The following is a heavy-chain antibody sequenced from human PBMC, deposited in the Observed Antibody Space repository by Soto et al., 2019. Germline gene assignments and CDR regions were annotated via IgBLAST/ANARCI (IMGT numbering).Heavy chain of an antibody. D-gene: IGHD1-26*01. CDR3: ARRKVGGAWEFDC. V-gene: IGHV4-59*08. CDR2: IYYRGNT. J-gene: IGHJ4*02. CDR1: GGSISSHY. Sequence: QVQLQESGPGLVKPSETLSLNCTVSGGSISSHYWSWIRQPPGKGLEWIGYIYYRGNTEYNPSLKSRVSMSVATSKNQFSLKLSAVTAADTAIYGCARRKVGGAWEFDCWGQGTQVTVSS.